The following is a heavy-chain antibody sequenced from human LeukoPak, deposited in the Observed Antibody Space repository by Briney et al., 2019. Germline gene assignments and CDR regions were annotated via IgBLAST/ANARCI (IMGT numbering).Heavy chain of an antibody. D-gene: IGHD3-3*01. CDR2: IYWNDDK. J-gene: IGHJ4*02. CDR3: AHAVYYNFWSGYPSFDF. Sequence: KKSGPTLVNPTQTLTLTCTFSGFSLSTSAVGVGWIRQPPGKALEWLALIYWNDDKRYNPSLKSRLTITKDTSKNQVVLTMTNMDPVDAATYHCAHAVYYNFWSGYPSFDFWGQGTLVTVSS. CDR1: GFSLSTSAVG. V-gene: IGHV2-5*01.